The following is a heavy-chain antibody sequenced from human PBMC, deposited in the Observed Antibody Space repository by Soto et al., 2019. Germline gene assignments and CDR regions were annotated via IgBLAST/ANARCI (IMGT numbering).Heavy chain of an antibody. Sequence: EVQLLESGGGLVQPGGSLRLSCAASGFTFSSYAISWVRQAQGKGLECVSAISGSGGSTYYADSVKGRFTIARDNSKNTLYLQMNSLRAEDTAVYYCSELMAEYKEYWGQGTLVTVSS. J-gene: IGHJ1*01. CDR2: ISGSGGST. D-gene: IGHD2-8*01. CDR3: SELMAEYKEY. V-gene: IGHV3-23*01. CDR1: GFTFSSYA.